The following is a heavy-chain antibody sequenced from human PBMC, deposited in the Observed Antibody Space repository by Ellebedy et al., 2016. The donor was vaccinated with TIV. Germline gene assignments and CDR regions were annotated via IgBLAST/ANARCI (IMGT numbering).Heavy chain of an antibody. CDR3: AALPYISRSSAF. V-gene: IGHV1-2*02. D-gene: IGHD2-2*01. CDR1: GYTFTAYH. J-gene: IGHJ4*02. CDR2: IYPNSGGT. Sequence: ASVKVSCKTSGYTFTAYHIHWVRQAPGQGLEWMGWIYPNSGGTAYAQKFQGRVTMTSDTSISTAYMELSSLRSDDTAVYYCAALPYISRSSAFWGQGTLVIASS.